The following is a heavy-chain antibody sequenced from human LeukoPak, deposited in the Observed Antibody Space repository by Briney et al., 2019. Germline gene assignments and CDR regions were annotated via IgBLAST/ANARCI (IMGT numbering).Heavy chain of an antibody. V-gene: IGHV3-74*03. CDR3: VRGYTIGPGGY. CDR2: INSDGSST. D-gene: IGHD3-16*02. J-gene: IGHJ4*02. Sequence: GESLRLSCAASGFTFSSYVMYWVRQAPGKGLVWVSRINSDGSSTTYADSVKGRFTISRDNAKNTLHLQMNSLRVEDTAVYYCVRGYTIGPGGYWGQGTLVTVPS. CDR1: GFTFSSYV.